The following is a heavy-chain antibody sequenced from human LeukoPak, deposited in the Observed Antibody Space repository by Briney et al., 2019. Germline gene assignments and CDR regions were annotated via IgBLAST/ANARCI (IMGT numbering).Heavy chain of an antibody. CDR3: AKDGCSSTSCYAAFGYYFDY. V-gene: IGHV3-23*01. CDR2: ISGSGGST. CDR1: VFTFSSYA. Sequence: GGSLRVSCAASVFTFSSYAMSWVRQAPGKGLEWVSAISGSGGSTYYADSVKGRFTISRDNSKNTLYLQMNSPRAEDTAVYYCAKDGCSSTSCYAAFGYYFDYWGQGTLVTVSS. D-gene: IGHD2-2*01. J-gene: IGHJ4*02.